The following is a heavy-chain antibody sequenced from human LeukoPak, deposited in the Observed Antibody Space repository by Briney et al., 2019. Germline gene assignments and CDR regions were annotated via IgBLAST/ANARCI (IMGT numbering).Heavy chain of an antibody. CDR2: INPNSGGT. Sequence: RASVKVSCTASGYTFTGYYMHWVRQAPGQGLEWMGWINPNSGGTSYAQKFQGRVTMTRDTSTSTVYMELSSLRSEDTAVYYCARAYSSSRYFWFDPWGQGTLVTVSS. V-gene: IGHV1-2*02. D-gene: IGHD6-13*01. CDR1: GYTFTGYY. CDR3: ARAYSSSRYFWFDP. J-gene: IGHJ5*02.